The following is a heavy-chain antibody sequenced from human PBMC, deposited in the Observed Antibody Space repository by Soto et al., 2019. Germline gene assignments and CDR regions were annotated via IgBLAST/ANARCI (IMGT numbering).Heavy chain of an antibody. CDR2: ISGSGNYI. V-gene: IGHV3-21*01. D-gene: IGHD2-2*01. CDR1: RFTFNTYT. CDR3: VRNKGGCSSTSCHSYGMDV. J-gene: IGHJ6*02. Sequence: GGSLRLSCAASRFTFNTYTMDWVRRSPGKGLEWVSSISGSGNYIYHADSVKGRFSISRDNAKNSLFLQMNSLRAEDTAVYHCVRNKGGCSSTSCHSYGMDVWGQGTTVTVSS.